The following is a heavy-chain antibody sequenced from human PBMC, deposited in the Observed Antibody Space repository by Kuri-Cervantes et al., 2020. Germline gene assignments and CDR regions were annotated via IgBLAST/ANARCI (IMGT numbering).Heavy chain of an antibody. D-gene: IGHD5-24*01. V-gene: IGHV4-59*01. Sequence: SETLSLTCAVYGGSISSYHWNWIRQPPGKGLEWIGYIYYSGSTNDNPSLKSRVTMSVDTSKNQFSLRLSSVTAADTAVYYCAGDKDGYNYIDYWGQGTLVPSPQ. J-gene: IGHJ4*02. CDR2: IYYSGST. CDR1: GGSISSYH. CDR3: AGDKDGYNYIDY.